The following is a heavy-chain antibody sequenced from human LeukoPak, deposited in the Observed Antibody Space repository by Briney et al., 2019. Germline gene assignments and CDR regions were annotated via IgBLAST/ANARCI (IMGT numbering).Heavy chain of an antibody. D-gene: IGHD6-6*01. V-gene: IGHV1-18*01. CDR1: GYTFTSYA. CDR2: ISGYNGNT. CDR3: AAGQLTGIEVDAFDI. J-gene: IGHJ3*02. Sequence: GASVKVSCKASGYTFTSYAISWVRQAPGQGLEWMGWISGYNGNTNYAQKLQGRVTMTTDTSTTTAYMELRSLRSDDTAVYYCAAGQLTGIEVDAFDIWGQGTMVTVSS.